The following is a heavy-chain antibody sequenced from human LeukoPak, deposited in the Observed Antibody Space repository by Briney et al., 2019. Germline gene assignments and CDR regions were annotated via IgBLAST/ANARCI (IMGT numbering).Heavy chain of an antibody. CDR2: INPNSGGT. V-gene: IGHV1-2*02. J-gene: IGHJ4*02. CDR1: GYTFTGYY. Sequence: ASVKVSCKASGYTFTGYYMHWVRQAPGQGREWMGWINPNSGGTNYAQKFQGRVTMTRDTSISTAYMELSRLRSDDTAVYYCARDKGVGAYFDYWGQGTLVTVSS. D-gene: IGHD1-26*01. CDR3: ARDKGVGAYFDY.